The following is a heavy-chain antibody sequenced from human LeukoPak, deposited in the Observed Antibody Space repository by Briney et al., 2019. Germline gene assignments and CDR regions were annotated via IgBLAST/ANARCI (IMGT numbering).Heavy chain of an antibody. CDR1: GGSISSYY. V-gene: IGHV4-59*01. CDR3: ARGAVPAASIDY. Sequence: SETLSLTRTVSGGSISSYYWSWIRPTPGEGLEWIGYIYYSGSTNYNPSLKSRVTISVDTSKNQFSLKLSSVTAADTAVYYCARGAVPAASIDYWGQGTLVTVSS. CDR2: IYYSGST. J-gene: IGHJ4*02. D-gene: IGHD2-2*01.